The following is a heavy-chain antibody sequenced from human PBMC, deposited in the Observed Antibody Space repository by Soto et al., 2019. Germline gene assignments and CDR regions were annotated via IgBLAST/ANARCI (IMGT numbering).Heavy chain of an antibody. J-gene: IGHJ5*02. V-gene: IGHV4-34*01. CDR1: GGSFSGYY. CDR3: ARRGAFYDILTGYHRLKGGWFDP. CDR2: INHSGST. Sequence: SETLSLTCAVYGGSFSGYYWSWIRQPPGKGLEWIGEINHSGSTNYNPSLKSRVTISVDTSKNQFSLRLSSVTAADTAVYYCARRGAFYDILTGYHRLKGGWFDPWGQGTLVTV. D-gene: IGHD3-9*01.